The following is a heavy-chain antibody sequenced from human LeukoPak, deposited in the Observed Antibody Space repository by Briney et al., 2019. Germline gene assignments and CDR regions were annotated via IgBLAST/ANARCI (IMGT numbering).Heavy chain of an antibody. CDR3: AKAQTAAAGPTRFDY. V-gene: IGHV3-9*01. Sequence: GRSLRLSCAASGFTFDGYAMHWVRQAPGKGLEWVSGINWNSVSIGYADSVKGRFTISRDNAKNSLYLQMNSLRGEDTALYYCAKAQTAAAGPTRFDYWGQGTLVTVSS. D-gene: IGHD6-13*01. J-gene: IGHJ4*02. CDR2: INWNSVSI. CDR1: GFTFDGYA.